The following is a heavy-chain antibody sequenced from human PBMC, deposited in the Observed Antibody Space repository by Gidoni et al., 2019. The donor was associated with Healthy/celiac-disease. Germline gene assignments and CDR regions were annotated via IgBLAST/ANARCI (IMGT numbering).Heavy chain of an antibody. CDR1: GFTFRDYY. CDR2: ISSSGSTI. J-gene: IGHJ6*02. V-gene: IGHV3-11*01. D-gene: IGHD2-8*01. CDR3: ARDWGRYCTNGVCYTGDYYYGMDV. Sequence: QVQLVESGGGLVKPGGSLRLSCAASGFTFRDYYMSWIRPAPGKGLEWVSYISSSGSTIYYADSVKGRFTISRDNAKNSLYLQMNSLRAEDTAVYYCARDWGRYCTNGVCYTGDYYYGMDVWGQGTTVTVSS.